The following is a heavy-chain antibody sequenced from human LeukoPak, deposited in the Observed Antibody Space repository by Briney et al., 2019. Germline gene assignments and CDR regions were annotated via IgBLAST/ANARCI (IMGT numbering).Heavy chain of an antibody. CDR2: IYYSGST. CDR1: GGSISSSNYY. Sequence: QSSEALSLTCTVSGGSISSSNYYWGWIRQPPGKGLEWIGNIYYSGSTYYNPSLKSRVTISVDTSKNQFSLKLSSVTAADTAVYYCARQFDSSSYFYFDCWGQGTLVTVSS. CDR3: ARQFDSSSYFYFDC. J-gene: IGHJ4*02. D-gene: IGHD3-22*01. V-gene: IGHV4-39*01.